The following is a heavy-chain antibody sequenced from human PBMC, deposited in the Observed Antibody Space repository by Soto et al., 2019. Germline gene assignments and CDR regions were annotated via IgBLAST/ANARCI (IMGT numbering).Heavy chain of an antibody. D-gene: IGHD2-2*01. CDR1: GGSISSDKW. V-gene: IGHV4-4*02. Sequence: QVQLQESGPGLVRPSGTLSLTCAVSGGSISSDKWWTWVRQPPGKGLEWIGDIFRTGSTNYNPSLKGRVTISLNKSKNQFSMKLSSVTAADTAKYYCARGESHCSATGCSINWFDPWGQGTLVTVSS. CDR3: ARGESHCSATGCSINWFDP. J-gene: IGHJ5*02. CDR2: IFRTGST.